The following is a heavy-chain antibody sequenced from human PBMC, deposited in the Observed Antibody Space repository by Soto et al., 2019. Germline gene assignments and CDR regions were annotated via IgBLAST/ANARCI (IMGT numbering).Heavy chain of an antibody. D-gene: IGHD3-3*01. CDR1: GFTFSSYG. V-gene: IGHV3-30*18. Sequence: PGGSLRLSCAASGFTFSSYGMHWVRQAPGKGLEWVAVISYDGSNKYYADSVKGRFTISRDNSKNTLYLQMNSLRAEDTAVYYCAKVRGVRITIFGDYMDVWGKGTTVTVSS. CDR2: ISYDGSNK. J-gene: IGHJ6*03. CDR3: AKVRGVRITIFGDYMDV.